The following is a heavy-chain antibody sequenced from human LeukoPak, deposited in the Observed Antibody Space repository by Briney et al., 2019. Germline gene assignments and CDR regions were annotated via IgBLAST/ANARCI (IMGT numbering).Heavy chain of an antibody. Sequence: GGSLRLSCAASGFTFSSYAMSWVRQAPGKGLEWVGRIKSKTDGGTTDYAAPVKGRFTISRDDSKNTLYLQMNSLKTEDTAVYYCTTEGYYGSGVYYYYYYMDVWGKGTTVTISS. CDR3: TTEGYYGSGVYYYYYYMDV. CDR2: IKSKTDGGTT. D-gene: IGHD3-10*01. CDR1: GFTFSSYA. V-gene: IGHV3-15*01. J-gene: IGHJ6*03.